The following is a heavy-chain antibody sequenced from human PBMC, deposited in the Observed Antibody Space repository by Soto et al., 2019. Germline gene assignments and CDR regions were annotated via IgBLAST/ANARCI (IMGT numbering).Heavy chain of an antibody. CDR1: GGTFSSYT. D-gene: IGHD3-9*01. CDR2: IIPILGIA. Sequence: QVQLVQSGAEVKKPGSSVKVSCKASGGTFSSYTISWVRQAPGQGLEWMGRIIPILGIANYAQKFQGRVTITADKSTSTAYMELSSLRSEDTAVYYCARDLDYDSDYYYYYMDVWGKGITVTVSS. V-gene: IGHV1-69*08. J-gene: IGHJ6*03. CDR3: ARDLDYDSDYYYYYMDV.